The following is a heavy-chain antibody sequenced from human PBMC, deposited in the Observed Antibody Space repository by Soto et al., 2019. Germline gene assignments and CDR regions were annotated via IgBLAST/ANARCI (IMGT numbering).Heavy chain of an antibody. Sequence: QVRLVESGGGVVQPGRSLRLSCAASGFTFSSYAMHWVRQAPGKGLEWVAYIIYDGSNKYYVDSVKGRFSISGDNSNNALYLQMNSVRTDDTALYYCAGEGGGGNWFDPWGHRTLVTVSS. J-gene: IGHJ5*02. CDR1: GFTFSSYA. V-gene: IGHV3-30-3*01. D-gene: IGHD1-26*01. CDR3: AGEGGGGNWFDP. CDR2: IIYDGSNK.